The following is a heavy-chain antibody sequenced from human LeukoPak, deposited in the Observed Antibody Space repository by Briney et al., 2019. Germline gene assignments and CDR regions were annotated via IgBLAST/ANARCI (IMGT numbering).Heavy chain of an antibody. V-gene: IGHV3-7*01. J-gene: IGHJ4*02. CDR2: IRQDGRAT. CDR1: GFTFSSYW. CDR3: ARGQPYSDSRN. Sequence: GESLRLSCEASGFTFSSYWMNWVRQAPGQGQERVASIRQDGRATSYVGSVKGRFTISRDNAKNSLYLQMDSLRDEDTAVYYCARGQPYSDSRNWGQGTLVTVSS. D-gene: IGHD3-22*01.